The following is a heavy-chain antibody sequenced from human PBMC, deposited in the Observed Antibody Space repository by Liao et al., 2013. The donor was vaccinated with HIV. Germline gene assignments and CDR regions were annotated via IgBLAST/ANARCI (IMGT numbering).Heavy chain of an antibody. D-gene: IGHD2-2*01. CDR2: IHTSGTT. Sequence: QVQLQESGPGLVRPSETLSLTCSVSGGSSSNHYYTWIRQPAGKGLEWIGRIHTSGTTNYNPSLKSRVTMSVDMSKNQFFLKLSSVTAADTAVYYCARAGYCGSTTCFLTTQALFDLWGQGTLVTVSS. V-gene: IGHV4-4*07. CDR3: ARAGYCGSTTCFLTTQALFDL. J-gene: IGHJ4*02. CDR1: GGSSSNHY.